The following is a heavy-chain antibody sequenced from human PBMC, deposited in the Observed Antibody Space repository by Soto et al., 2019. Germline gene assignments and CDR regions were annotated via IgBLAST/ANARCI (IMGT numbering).Heavy chain of an antibody. D-gene: IGHD3-10*01. CDR2: INHSGST. V-gene: IGHV4-34*01. CDR3: ASGYGSGSSYNWFDP. CDR1: GGSFSGYY. Sequence: QVQLQQWGAGLLKPSETLSLTCAVYGGSFSGYYWSWIRQPPGKGLEWIGEINHSGSTNYNPSLKGRVTISVDTSKNQFSRKLSSVTAADTAVYYCASGYGSGSSYNWFDPWGQGTLVTVSS. J-gene: IGHJ5*02.